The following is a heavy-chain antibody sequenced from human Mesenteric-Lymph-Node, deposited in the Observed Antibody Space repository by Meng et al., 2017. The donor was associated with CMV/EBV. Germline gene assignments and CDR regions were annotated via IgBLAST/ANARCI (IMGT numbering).Heavy chain of an antibody. CDR2: INAGNGNT. J-gene: IGHJ4*02. CDR3: ARGEELGWGPRFDY. D-gene: IGHD7-27*01. V-gene: IGHV1-3*01. Sequence: SGYTFTSYAMHWVRQAPGQRLEWMGWINAGNGNTKYSQKFQGRVTITRDTSASTAYMELSSLRSEDTAVYYCARGEELGWGPRFDYWGQGTLVTVSS. CDR1: GYTFTSYA.